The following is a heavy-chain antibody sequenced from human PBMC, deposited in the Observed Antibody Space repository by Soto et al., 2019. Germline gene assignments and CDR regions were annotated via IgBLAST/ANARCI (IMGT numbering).Heavy chain of an antibody. J-gene: IGHJ3*02. D-gene: IGHD6-19*01. CDR1: GGTFSSYT. V-gene: IGHV1-69*02. CDR3: ARDPVAGTQDAFDI. Sequence: QVQLVQSGAEVKKPGSSVKVSCKASGGTFSSYTISWVRQAPGQGLEWMGRIIPILGIANYAQKFQGRGTITADKSTSTAYMEGSNPRSEDTAVYYCARDPVAGTQDAFDIWGQGTMVTVSS. CDR2: IIPILGIA.